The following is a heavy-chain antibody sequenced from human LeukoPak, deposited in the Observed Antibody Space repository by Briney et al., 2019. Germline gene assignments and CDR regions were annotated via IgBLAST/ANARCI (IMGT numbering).Heavy chain of an antibody. J-gene: IGHJ4*02. V-gene: IGHV3-23*01. Sequence: PGGSLRLSCAASGFTFSSYAMSWVRQAPGKGLEWVSAISGSGGSTYYADSVKSRFTISRDNSKNTLYLQMNSLRAEDTAVYYCAKCACSGGSCYPLYWGQGTLVTVSS. CDR3: AKCACSGGSCYPLY. D-gene: IGHD2-15*01. CDR1: GFTFSSYA. CDR2: ISGSGGST.